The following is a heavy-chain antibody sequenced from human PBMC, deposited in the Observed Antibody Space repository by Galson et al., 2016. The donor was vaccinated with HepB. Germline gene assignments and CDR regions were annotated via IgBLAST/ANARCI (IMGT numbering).Heavy chain of an antibody. J-gene: IGHJ4*02. CDR1: GYRFPTYG. D-gene: IGHD4-11*01. Sequence: SVKVSCKASGYRFPTYGISWVRQAPGQGLEWLGWISANSGNTIYAQKFQDRVTMTRDTSASTVYMDLRSRRSDDTAVYYCARDVQFRFDYWGQGTLVTVSS. CDR3: ARDVQFRFDY. CDR2: ISANSGNT. V-gene: IGHV1-18*04.